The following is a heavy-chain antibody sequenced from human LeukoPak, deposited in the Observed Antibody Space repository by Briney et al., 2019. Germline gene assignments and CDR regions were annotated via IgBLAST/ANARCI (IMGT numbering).Heavy chain of an antibody. V-gene: IGHV3-23*01. CDR3: ARNYGDYVYTLGY. Sequence: PGGSLRLSCAASGFTFSNYGMSWVRQAPGKGLEWVSAISGSGGSTYYAESVKGRFTISRDNSKNTVFLQMNSLRAEDTAVYYCARNYGDYVYTLGYWGQGTLVTVSS. D-gene: IGHD4-17*01. CDR1: GFTFSNYG. CDR2: ISGSGGST. J-gene: IGHJ4*02.